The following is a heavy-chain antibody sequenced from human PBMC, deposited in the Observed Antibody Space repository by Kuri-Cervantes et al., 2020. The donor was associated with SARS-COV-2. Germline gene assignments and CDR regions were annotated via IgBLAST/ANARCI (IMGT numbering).Heavy chain of an antibody. D-gene: IGHD3-3*01. CDR2: IYYSGST. V-gene: IGHV4-59*04. J-gene: IGHJ4*02. Sequence: SETLSLTCTVSGGSISSYYWSWIRQPPGKGLEWIGYIYYSGSTYYNPSLKSRVTISVDTSKNQFSLKLSSVTAADTAVYYCARRLTSTITIFGVVTRQGFDYWGQGTLVTVSS. CDR1: GGSISSYY. CDR3: ARRLTSTITIFGVVTRQGFDY.